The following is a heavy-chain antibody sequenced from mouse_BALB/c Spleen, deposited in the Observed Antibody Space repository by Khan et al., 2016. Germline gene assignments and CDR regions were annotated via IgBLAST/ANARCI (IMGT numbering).Heavy chain of an antibody. CDR1: GYSSTGDYA. J-gene: IGHJ4*01. V-gene: IGHV3-2*02. D-gene: IGHD1-1*01. CDR3: ARSDYGDKDAMDY. CDR2: LGYIVSL. Sequence: EVQLQESGPGLGKPSQSRPLPSPATGYSSTGDYAWNGSRRFQGTNLGWMAYLGYIVSLSSNPSLKSRLSITRDTSKNQFFLQLNAVTSEDTATYYCARSDYGDKDAMDYWGQGTSVTVSS.